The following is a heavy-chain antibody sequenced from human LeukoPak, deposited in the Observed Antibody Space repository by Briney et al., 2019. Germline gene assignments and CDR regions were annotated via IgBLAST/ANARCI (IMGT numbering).Heavy chain of an antibody. D-gene: IGHD2-2*01. CDR2: ISSSGSTI. V-gene: IGHV3-48*04. Sequence: PGGSLRLSCAASGFTFSSYSMNWIRQAPGKGLEWVSYISSSGSTIYYADSVKGRFTISRDNAKNSLYLQMNSLRAKDTAVYYCARDLRDIVVVPAASWFDPWGQGTLVTVSS. J-gene: IGHJ5*02. CDR1: GFTFSSYS. CDR3: ARDLRDIVVVPAASWFDP.